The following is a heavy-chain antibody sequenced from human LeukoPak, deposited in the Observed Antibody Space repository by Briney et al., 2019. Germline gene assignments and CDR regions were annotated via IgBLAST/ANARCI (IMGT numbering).Heavy chain of an antibody. CDR2: ISAYNGNT. V-gene: IGHV1-18*01. D-gene: IGHD2-2*01. CDR1: GYTFTIYG. CDR3: ARDRRTTSYYYMDV. Sequence: ASVKVSCKASGYTFTIYGISWVRQAPGQGLEWMGWISAYNGNTNNAQKLQGRVTMTTDTSTSTAYMELRSLRSDDTAVYYCARDRRTTSYYYMDVWGKGTTVTVSS. J-gene: IGHJ6*03.